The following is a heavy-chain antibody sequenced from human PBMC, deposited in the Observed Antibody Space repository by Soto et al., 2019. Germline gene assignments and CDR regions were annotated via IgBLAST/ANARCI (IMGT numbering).Heavy chain of an antibody. CDR3: ARVGDFWSGPNYYYYGMDV. Sequence: ASVKVSCKASGYTFTSYAMHWVRQAPGQRLEWMGWINAYNGNTNYAQKLQGRVTMTTDTSTSTAYMELRSLRSDDTAVYYCARVGDFWSGPNYYYYGMDVWGQGTTVTVSS. J-gene: IGHJ6*02. CDR1: GYTFTSYA. D-gene: IGHD3-3*01. V-gene: IGHV1-18*01. CDR2: INAYNGNT.